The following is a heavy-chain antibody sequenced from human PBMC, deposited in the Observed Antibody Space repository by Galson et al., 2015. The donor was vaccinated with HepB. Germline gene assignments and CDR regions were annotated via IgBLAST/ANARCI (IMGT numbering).Heavy chain of an antibody. Sequence: SLRLSCAASGFTFDDYAMHWVRQAPGKGLEWVSGISWNSGSIGYADSVRGRFTISRDNAKNSLYLQMNSLRAEDTASYYCAKGATVVTSPYFDYWGQGTLVTVSS. V-gene: IGHV3-9*01. CDR3: AKGATVVTSPYFDY. CDR2: ISWNSGSI. J-gene: IGHJ4*02. CDR1: GFTFDDYA. D-gene: IGHD4-23*01.